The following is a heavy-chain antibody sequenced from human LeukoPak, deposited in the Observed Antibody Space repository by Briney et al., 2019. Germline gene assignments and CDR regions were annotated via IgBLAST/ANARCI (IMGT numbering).Heavy chain of an antibody. Sequence: GASVKVSCKASGYTLTDYYIHWVRQAPGQGLEWMGWINPNNGGTNYAQKFQGRVTMTRDTSISTAYMELSRLRSDDTAVYYCAREVDYYDTSDYFPLGYWGQGTLVTVSS. J-gene: IGHJ4*02. CDR2: INPNNGGT. V-gene: IGHV1-2*02. CDR1: GYTLTDYY. CDR3: AREVDYYDTSDYFPLGY. D-gene: IGHD3-22*01.